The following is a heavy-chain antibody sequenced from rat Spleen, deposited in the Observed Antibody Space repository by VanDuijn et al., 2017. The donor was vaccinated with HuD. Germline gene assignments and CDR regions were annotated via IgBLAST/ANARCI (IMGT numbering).Heavy chain of an antibody. CDR3: TRGKNNPDY. CDR1: GFTFGDYG. Sequence: EVQLVESGGGSVQPGRSLKLSCAASGFTFGDYGMAWVRQAPTQVLEWVASISPGGVNTYYRDSVKGRFTIPRDNAKSSLYLQMNSLRSEDTATYYCTRGKNNPDYWGQGVMVTVS. CDR2: ISPGGVNT. J-gene: IGHJ2*01. D-gene: IGHD1-10*01. V-gene: IGHV5-20*01.